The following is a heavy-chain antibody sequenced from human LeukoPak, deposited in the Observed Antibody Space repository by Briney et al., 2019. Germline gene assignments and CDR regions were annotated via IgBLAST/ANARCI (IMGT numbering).Heavy chain of an antibody. D-gene: IGHD6-13*01. Sequence: GGSLRLSCATSGFSFSSYAMSWVRQAPGKGLEWVSVIYSGGSTYYADSVKGRFTISRDNSKNTLYLQMNSLRAEDTAVYYCARGGSPSSSWLYWFDPWGQGTLVTVSS. CDR2: IYSGGST. J-gene: IGHJ5*02. CDR1: GFSFSSYA. CDR3: ARGGSPSSSWLYWFDP. V-gene: IGHV3-66*01.